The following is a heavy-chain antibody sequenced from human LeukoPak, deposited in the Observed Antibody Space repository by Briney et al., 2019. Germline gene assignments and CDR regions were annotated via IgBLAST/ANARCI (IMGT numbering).Heavy chain of an antibody. CDR3: AKDLRYSSSWSYFDY. CDR2: ISGSGGNT. CDR1: GFTFSSYA. D-gene: IGHD6-13*01. V-gene: IGHV3-23*01. J-gene: IGHJ4*02. Sequence: RPGGSLRLSCAASGFTFSSYAMSWVRQALGKGLEWVSAISGSGGNTYYADSVKGRFTFSRDNSKNTLYLQMNSLRAEDTAVYYCAKDLRYSSSWSYFDYWGQGTLVTVSS.